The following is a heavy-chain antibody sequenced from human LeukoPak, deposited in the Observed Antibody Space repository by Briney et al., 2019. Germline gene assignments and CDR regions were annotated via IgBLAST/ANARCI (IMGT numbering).Heavy chain of an antibody. CDR1: GFTFSNYW. V-gene: IGHV3-7*04. CDR2: INEGGSEK. J-gene: IGHJ4*02. Sequence: PGGSLRLSCAASGFTFSNYWMSWVRQAPGKGLDWVAKINEGGSEKHYVDSVKGRFTISRDNAKNSLYLEMNGLRAEDTAVCYCARYDGYDLRYWGQGTLVTVSS. D-gene: IGHD5-12*01. CDR3: ARYDGYDLRY.